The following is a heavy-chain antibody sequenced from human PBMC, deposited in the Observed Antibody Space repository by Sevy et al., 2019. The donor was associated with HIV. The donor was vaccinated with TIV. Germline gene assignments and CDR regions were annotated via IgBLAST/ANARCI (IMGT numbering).Heavy chain of an antibody. J-gene: IGHJ1*01. D-gene: IGHD2-21*01. V-gene: IGHV3-7*01. CDR1: GFSFSWYW. CDR3: VRAIATEASF. Sequence: GGSLRLSCAASGFSFSWYWMSWVRQTPDKGLEWVANIKQDGSEKNYVDSVKGRFTISRDNARNLLYLQMNNLRVEDTALYYCVRAIATEASFWGQGTLVTVSS. CDR2: IKQDGSEK.